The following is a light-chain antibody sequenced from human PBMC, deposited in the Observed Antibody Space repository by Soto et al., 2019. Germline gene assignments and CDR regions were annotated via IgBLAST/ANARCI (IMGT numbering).Light chain of an antibody. V-gene: IGKV3-11*01. CDR2: DAS. CDR1: QSVSNY. J-gene: IGKJ4*01. CDR3: QQRSDWPPLT. Sequence: ETVLTQSPATLSLSPGETASLSCRASQSVSNYLAWYQQKPGQAPRLLIYDASNRATGIPARFSGSGSGTDFTLTIRSLEPEDFAVYYCQQRSDWPPLTFGGGTKVEIK.